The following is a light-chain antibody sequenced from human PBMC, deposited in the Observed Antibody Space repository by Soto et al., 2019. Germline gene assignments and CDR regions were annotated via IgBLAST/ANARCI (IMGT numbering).Light chain of an antibody. J-gene: IGKJ1*01. CDR1: QSINAH. CDR2: GAS. CDR3: QQYNTWLWT. V-gene: IGKV3-15*01. Sequence: EVVMTQSPATLSVSPGERVTLSCRASQSINAHIAWYQQKPGQAPRLLIHGASTRATGIPARFSGSGFGTEFILTIRSLQPEDFAFYYCQQYNTWLWTFGQGTKVEIQ.